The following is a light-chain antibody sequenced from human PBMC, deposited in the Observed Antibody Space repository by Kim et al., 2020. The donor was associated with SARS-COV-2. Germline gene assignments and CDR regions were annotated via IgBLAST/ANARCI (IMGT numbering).Light chain of an antibody. Sequence: LATGETATLSCRASQSVASEYLAWYQPKPGQAPRLLIFDASTRASGISDRFSGSGSGTDFFLTISRLEPEDFAVYFCQQYGTSPCTFGQGTKLEIK. CDR1: QSVASEY. CDR2: DAS. J-gene: IGKJ2*02. V-gene: IGKV3-20*01. CDR3: QQYGTSPCT.